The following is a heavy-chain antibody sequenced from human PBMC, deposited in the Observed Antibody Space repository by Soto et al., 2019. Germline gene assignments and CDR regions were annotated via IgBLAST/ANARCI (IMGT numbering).Heavy chain of an antibody. J-gene: IGHJ3*02. CDR2: TRNKANSYTT. Sequence: EVPLVESGGGLVQPGGSLRLSCAASGFTFSDHYMDWVRQAPGKGLEWVGRTRNKANSYTTEYAASVKGRFTISRDDSNNSLYLQMNSLKTEYTAVYYCARGDSYGDAFDIWGQGTMVTVSS. V-gene: IGHV3-72*01. CDR3: ARGDSYGDAFDI. D-gene: IGHD5-18*01. CDR1: GFTFSDHY.